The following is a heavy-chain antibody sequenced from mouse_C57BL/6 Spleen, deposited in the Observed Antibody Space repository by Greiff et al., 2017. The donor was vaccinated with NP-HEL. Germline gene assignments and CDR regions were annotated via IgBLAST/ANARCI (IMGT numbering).Heavy chain of an antibody. J-gene: IGHJ3*01. CDR3: AREDSITGGFAY. D-gene: IGHD1-2*01. V-gene: IGHV5-16*01. CDR2: INYDGSST. CDR1: GFTFSDYY. Sequence: EVQLVESEGGLVQPGSSMKLSCTASGFTFSDYYMAWVRQVPEKGLEWVANINYDGSSTYYLDSLKSRFIISRDNAKNILYLQMSSLKSEDTATYYCAREDSITGGFAYWGQGTLVTVSA.